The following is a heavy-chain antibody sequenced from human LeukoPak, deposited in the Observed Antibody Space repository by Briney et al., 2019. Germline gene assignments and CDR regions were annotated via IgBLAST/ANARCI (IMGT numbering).Heavy chain of an antibody. D-gene: IGHD2-2*01. J-gene: IGHJ5*02. V-gene: IGHV4-4*07. Sequence: SETLSLTCTVSGGSISSYYWSWIRQPAGKGLEWIGRIYTSGSTNYNPSLKSRVTMSVDTSKNQFSLKLSSVTAADTAVYYCARDRASRVVPVAILVFVNWFDPWGQGTLVTVSS. CDR1: GGSISSYY. CDR3: ARDRASRVVPVAILVFVNWFDP. CDR2: IYTSGST.